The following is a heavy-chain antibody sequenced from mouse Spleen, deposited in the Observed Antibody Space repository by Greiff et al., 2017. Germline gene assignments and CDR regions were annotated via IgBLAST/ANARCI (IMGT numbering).Heavy chain of an antibody. CDR2: IYPSDSET. Sequence: QVQLQQPGAELVRPGSSVKLSCKASGYTFTSYWMDWVKQRPGQGLEWIGNIYPSDSETHYNQKFKDKATLTVDKSSSTAYMQLSSLTSEDSAVYYCAREGDGSYGSWYFDVWGAGTTVTVSS. CDR1: GYTFTSYW. CDR3: AREGDGSYGSWYFDV. J-gene: IGHJ1*01. V-gene: IGHV1-61*01. D-gene: IGHD1-1*02.